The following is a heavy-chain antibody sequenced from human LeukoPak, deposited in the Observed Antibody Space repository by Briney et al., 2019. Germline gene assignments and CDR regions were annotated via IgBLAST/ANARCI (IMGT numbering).Heavy chain of an antibody. D-gene: IGHD3-10*01. Sequence: GGAPRLSCAAPGFTFGGYAMHWGRQAPGEGLGWVSGIWWNSGSIGYADSVKGRFTISRDNAKNSLYLQMNSLRAEDTALYYCAKDASYGSGGGVGWFDPWGQGTLVTVSS. CDR3: AKDASYGSGGGVGWFDP. CDR2: IWWNSGSI. J-gene: IGHJ5*02. V-gene: IGHV3-9*01. CDR1: GFTFGGYA.